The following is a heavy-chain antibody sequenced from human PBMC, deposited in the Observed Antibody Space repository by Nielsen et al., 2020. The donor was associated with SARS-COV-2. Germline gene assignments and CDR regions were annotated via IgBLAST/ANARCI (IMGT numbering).Heavy chain of an antibody. J-gene: IGHJ5*02. CDR2: ISGSGGTT. V-gene: IGHV3-23*01. D-gene: IGHD3-10*02. Sequence: GGSLRLSCAASGLTFSTYAMSWVRQVPGKGLEWVSAISGSGGTTSYADSVKGRLTISRDNFKNSVFLQMNSLRAEDTAVYYCARGVRGNWFDPWGQGTLVTVSS. CDR3: ARGVRGNWFDP. CDR1: GLTFSTYA.